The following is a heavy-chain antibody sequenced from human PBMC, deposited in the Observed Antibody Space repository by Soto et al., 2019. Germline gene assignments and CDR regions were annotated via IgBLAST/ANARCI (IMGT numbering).Heavy chain of an antibody. CDR2: ISSNGGST. CDR1: GFTFSSYA. CDR3: ARGRDYLFDY. J-gene: IGHJ4*02. Sequence: PGGSLRLSCAASGFTFSSYAMHWVRQAPGKGLEYVSAISSNGGSTYYANSVKGRFTISRDNSKNTLYLQMGSLRAEDMAVYYCARGRDYLFDYWGQGTLVTVSS. D-gene: IGHD4-17*01. V-gene: IGHV3-64*01.